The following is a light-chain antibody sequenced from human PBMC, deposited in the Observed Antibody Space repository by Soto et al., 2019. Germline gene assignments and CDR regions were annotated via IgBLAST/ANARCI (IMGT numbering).Light chain of an antibody. Sequence: QSALTQPASVSGSPGQSITISCTGTSSDVGVSWYQHHPGKAPKLMIYEVTNRPSGVSDRFSGSKSGNTASLTISGLQTEEEGDYYCCSFTSINTWVFGGGTKLTVL. J-gene: IGLJ3*02. V-gene: IGLV2-14*01. CDR2: EVT. CDR1: SSDVG. CDR3: CSFTSINTWV.